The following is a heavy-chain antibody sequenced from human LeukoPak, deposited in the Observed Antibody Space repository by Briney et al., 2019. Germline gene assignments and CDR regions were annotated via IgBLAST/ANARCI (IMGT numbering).Heavy chain of an antibody. D-gene: IGHD3-10*01. Sequence: GGSLRLSCAVSGFTVSGNYMSWVRQAPGKGLEWVSLIYSGGTAYYADSVKGRFTISRDNSKNTLYLQMNSLRAEDTAVYYCAKDKYYYGSGAFDIWGQGTMVTVSS. CDR1: GFTVSGNY. J-gene: IGHJ3*02. V-gene: IGHV3-53*01. CDR3: AKDKYYYGSGAFDI. CDR2: IYSGGTA.